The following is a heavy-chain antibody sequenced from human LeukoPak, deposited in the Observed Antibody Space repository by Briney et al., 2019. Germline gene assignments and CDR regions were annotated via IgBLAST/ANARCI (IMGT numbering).Heavy chain of an antibody. V-gene: IGHV4-31*03. CDR3: AGGTLLKGAAVGF. CDR1: GGSITSGGYY. J-gene: IGHJ3*01. Sequence: SQTLSLTCTVSGGSITSGGYYWSWIRQHPGKGLDWIGYIYYSGSPHYNPSLKSRVSISLDTSKNQISLKLSSVTAPDTAVYFCAGGTLLKGAAVGFLGRGTMVTVSS. CDR2: IYYSGSP. D-gene: IGHD1-26*01.